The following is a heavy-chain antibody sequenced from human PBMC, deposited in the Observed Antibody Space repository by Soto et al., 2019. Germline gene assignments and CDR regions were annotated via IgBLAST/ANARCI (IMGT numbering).Heavy chain of an antibody. J-gene: IGHJ4*02. D-gene: IGHD3-10*01. V-gene: IGHV3-23*01. CDR1: GFTFSSYA. Sequence: GGSLRLSCAASGFTFSSYAMSWVRQAPGKGLEWVSTISAGGGATYYADSVKGRFTISRDNSKNTLYLQMNSLRAEDTAVYSCAKDPTFGSGSYSPYYFDFWGQGTLVTVSS. CDR3: AKDPTFGSGSYSPYYFDF. CDR2: ISAGGGAT.